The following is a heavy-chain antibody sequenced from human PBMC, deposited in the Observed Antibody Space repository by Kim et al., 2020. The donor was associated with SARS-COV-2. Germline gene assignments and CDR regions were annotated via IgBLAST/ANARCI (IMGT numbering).Heavy chain of an antibody. Sequence: STNYNPSLKSRVTISVDTSKSQFSLKLSSVTAADTAVYYCARSGGPAFDYWGQGTLVTVSS. J-gene: IGHJ4*02. D-gene: IGHD2-15*01. CDR2: ST. CDR3: ARSGGPAFDY. V-gene: IGHV4-34*01.